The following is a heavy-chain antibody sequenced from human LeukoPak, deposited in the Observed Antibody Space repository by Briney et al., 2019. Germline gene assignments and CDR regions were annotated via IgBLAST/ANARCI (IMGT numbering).Heavy chain of an antibody. D-gene: IGHD3-22*01. V-gene: IGHV4-30-4*01. CDR1: GGSISSGDYY. J-gene: IGHJ4*02. Sequence: SETLSLTCTVSGGSISSGDYYWSWIRQPPGKSLEWIGYIYYSGSTYYNPSLKSRVTISVDTSKNQFSLKLSSVTAADTAVYYCARTDYYDSRRFDYWGQGTLVTVSS. CDR3: ARTDYYDSRRFDY. CDR2: IYYSGST.